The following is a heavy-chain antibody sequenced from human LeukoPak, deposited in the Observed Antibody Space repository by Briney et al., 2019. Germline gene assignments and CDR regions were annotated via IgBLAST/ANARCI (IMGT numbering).Heavy chain of an antibody. CDR1: GFTCSYSA. V-gene: IGHV3-21*01. J-gene: IGHJ4*02. Sequence: GGSLRLSCADSGFTCSYSAMSWVRQAPGKGLEWVSSISSSSSYIYYADSVKGRFTISRDNAKNSLYLQMNSLRAEDTAVYYCARVDGIAAAGIADYWGQGTLVTVSS. CDR3: ARVDGIAAAGIADY. CDR2: ISSSSSYI. D-gene: IGHD6-13*01.